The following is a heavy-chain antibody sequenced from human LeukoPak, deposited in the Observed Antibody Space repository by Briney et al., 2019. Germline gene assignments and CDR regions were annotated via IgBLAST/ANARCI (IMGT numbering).Heavy chain of an antibody. J-gene: IGHJ5*02. D-gene: IGHD1-20*01. Sequence: GGSLRLSCAASGFTFSSYAMHWVRQAPGKGLEWVAVISYDGSNKYYADSVKGRFTISRDNSKNTLYLQMNSLRAEDTAVYYCASCITGTTRGWFDPWGQGTLVTVSS. CDR1: GFTFSSYA. CDR2: ISYDGSNK. V-gene: IGHV3-30-3*01. CDR3: ASCITGTTRGWFDP.